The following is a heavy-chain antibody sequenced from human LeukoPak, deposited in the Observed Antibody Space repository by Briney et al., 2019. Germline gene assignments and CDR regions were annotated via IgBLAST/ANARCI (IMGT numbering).Heavy chain of an antibody. CDR1: GVSISSSGYY. V-gene: IGHV4-39*07. CDR3: ARIGHFLFDY. Sequence: PSETLSLTCTVSGVSISSSGYYWGWLRQPPGKGLEWIGSIYYSGRTYYNPSLKSRVTISVDTSKNQFSLKLSSVTAADTAVYYCARIGHFLFDYWGQGTLVTVSS. CDR2: IYYSGRT. J-gene: IGHJ4*02. D-gene: IGHD3-3*02.